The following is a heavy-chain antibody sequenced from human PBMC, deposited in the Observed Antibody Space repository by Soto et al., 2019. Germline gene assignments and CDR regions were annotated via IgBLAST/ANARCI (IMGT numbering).Heavy chain of an antibody. V-gene: IGHV4-34*01. D-gene: IGHD3-3*01. CDR3: ATRITVFGLLIPPFDP. CDR1: GGSVNGYY. J-gene: IGHJ5*02. CDR2: INHTGGT. Sequence: PSETLSLTCSVYGGSVNGYYWNWSRQPPGKGLEWIGEINHTGGTHYNPSLKSRVTMSVDTSKNQFSLRLSSVTAADTAIYYCATRITVFGLLIPPFDPWGQGTQVTVS.